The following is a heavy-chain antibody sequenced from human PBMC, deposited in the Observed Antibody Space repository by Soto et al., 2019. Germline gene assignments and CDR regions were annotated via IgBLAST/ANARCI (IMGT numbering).Heavy chain of an antibody. CDR1: GYTFSNYG. CDR3: SRFIMVGGWFDPNYYHGMDG. CDR2: ISGYNGNT. Sequence: QVQLVQSGAEVKKPGASVTVSCKTSGYTFSNYGINWVRQAPGQGLEWMGWISGYNGNTNYAQTVQGRVTMTTDTSTGTVYMELRSLKSDDTAIYYCSRFIMVGGWFDPNYYHGMDGWGQGTKVTVSS. J-gene: IGHJ6*02. V-gene: IGHV1-18*01. D-gene: IGHD6-19*01.